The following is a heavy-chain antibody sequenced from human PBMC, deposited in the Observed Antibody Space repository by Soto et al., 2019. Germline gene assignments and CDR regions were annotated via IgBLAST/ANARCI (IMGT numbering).Heavy chain of an antibody. CDR2: ISGSGGST. CDR1: GFTFSSYA. D-gene: IGHD2-21*02. CDR3: AKCGGDWGNYSYYYGMDV. Sequence: GGSLRLSCAASGFTFSSYAMSWVRQAPGKGLEWVSAISGSGGSTYYADSVKGRFTISRDNSKNTPYLQMNSLRAEDTAVYYCAKCGGDWGNYSYYYGMDVWGQGTTVTVSS. J-gene: IGHJ6*02. V-gene: IGHV3-23*01.